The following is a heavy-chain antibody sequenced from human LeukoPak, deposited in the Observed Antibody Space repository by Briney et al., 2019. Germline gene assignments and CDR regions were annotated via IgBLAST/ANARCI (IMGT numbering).Heavy chain of an antibody. CDR2: IYYSEST. Sequence: SETLSLTCTVSGGSIRNYYWSWIRQPPGKGLEWIGYIYYSESTNNNFSLKSRVTISLDTSKNQFSLKLSSVTAADTAVYYCARQRCLGSSCHFDYWGQGTLATVSS. V-gene: IGHV4-59*08. J-gene: IGHJ4*02. CDR1: GGSIRNYY. D-gene: IGHD6-13*01. CDR3: ARQRCLGSSCHFDY.